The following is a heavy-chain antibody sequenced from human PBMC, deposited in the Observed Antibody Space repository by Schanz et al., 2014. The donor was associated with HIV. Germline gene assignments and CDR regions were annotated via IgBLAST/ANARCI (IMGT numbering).Heavy chain of an antibody. V-gene: IGHV1-8*01. CDR2: MNPHSSDV. CDR1: GYTFSNFA. D-gene: IGHD2-2*01. J-gene: IGHJ5*01. Sequence: QVQLVQSGAEVKKPGASVRVSCKTSGYTFSNFAINWVRQAPGQGLEWVGRMNPHSSDVGFAQTLQGRVTMTADTSQKTVSMELRDLRSEDTGVYYCARSRFQLQWFDSWGQGTLVTVSS. CDR3: ARSRFQLQWFDS.